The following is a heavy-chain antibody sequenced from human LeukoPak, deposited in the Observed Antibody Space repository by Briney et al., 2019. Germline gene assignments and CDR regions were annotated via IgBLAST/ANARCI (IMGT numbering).Heavy chain of an antibody. CDR3: ARVAPTPYYYGSGSYYLHYYYYYYMDV. D-gene: IGHD3-10*01. CDR1: GGSFSGYY. V-gene: IGHV4-34*01. J-gene: IGHJ6*03. CDR2: INHSGST. Sequence: SETLSLTCAVYGGSFSGYYWSWIRQPPGKGLEWIGEINHSGSTNYNPSLKSRVTISVDTSKNQFSLKLSSVTPADTAVYYCARVAPTPYYYGSGSYYLHYYYYYYMDVWGKGTTVTISS.